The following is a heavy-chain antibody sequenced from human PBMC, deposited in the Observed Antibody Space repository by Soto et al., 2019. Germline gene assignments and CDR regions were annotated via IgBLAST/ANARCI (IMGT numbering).Heavy chain of an antibody. CDR3: ARENSDVLRFLEWLAASDYDY. V-gene: IGHV3-33*01. D-gene: IGHD3-3*01. J-gene: IGHJ4*02. CDR2: IWYDGSNK. CDR1: GFTFSSYG. Sequence: PGGSLRLSCAASGFTFSSYGMHWVRQAPGKGLEWVAVIWYDGSNKYYADSVKGRFTISRDNSKNTLYLQMNSLRAEDTAVYYCARENSDVLRFLEWLAASDYDYWGQGTLVTVSS.